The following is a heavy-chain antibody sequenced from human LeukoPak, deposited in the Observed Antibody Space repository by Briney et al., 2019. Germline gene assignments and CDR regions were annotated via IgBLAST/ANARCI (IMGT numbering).Heavy chain of an antibody. CDR3: ARVVIDAFDI. V-gene: IGHV3-7*03. CDR2: IKQDGSEK. CDR1: GFTFSSYW. Sequence: PGGSLRLSCAAPGFTFSSYWMSWVRQAPGKGLEWVANIKQDGSEKYYVDSVKGRFTISRDNAKNSLYLQMNSLRAEDTALYYCARVVIDAFDIWGQGTKVTVSS. D-gene: IGHD3-22*01. J-gene: IGHJ3*02.